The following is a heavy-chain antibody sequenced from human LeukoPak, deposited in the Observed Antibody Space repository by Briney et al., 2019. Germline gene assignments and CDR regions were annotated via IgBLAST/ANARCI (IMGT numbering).Heavy chain of an antibody. V-gene: IGHV4-38-2*01. CDR1: GYSITSGYY. CDR3: ASSPSYSVSSFDY. CDR2: IYHSGST. J-gene: IGHJ4*02. Sequence: PSETLSLTCAVSGYSITSGYYWGWTRQPPGKGREWIGSIYHSGSTYYNPSLKSRLSISVDTSKNQFSLKLSSVTAAHTAVYYCASSPSYSVSSFDYWGQGTLVPVSS. D-gene: IGHD2-21*01.